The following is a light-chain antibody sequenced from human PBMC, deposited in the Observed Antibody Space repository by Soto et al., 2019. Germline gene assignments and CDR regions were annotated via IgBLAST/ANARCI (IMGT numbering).Light chain of an antibody. CDR2: DAS. J-gene: IGKJ1*01. CDR3: QEYNSYSGT. CDR1: QSISSW. V-gene: IGKV1-5*01. Sequence: DIQMTQSPSTLSASVGDRVTITCRASQSISSWLAWYQQKPGKAPKLLIYDASSLESGVPSRFSGSGSGKEFTLTISSLQPDDFATDYCQEYNSYSGTFGQGTKVEIK.